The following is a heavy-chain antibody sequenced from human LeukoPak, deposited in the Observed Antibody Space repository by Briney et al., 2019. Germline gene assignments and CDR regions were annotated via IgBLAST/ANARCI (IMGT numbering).Heavy chain of an antibody. J-gene: IGHJ5*02. CDR3: ARDRDQLLVS. CDR2: ISSSSSYI. Sequence: GRSLRLSCAAFGFTFSSYSMNWVRQAPGKGLEWVSSISSSSSYIYYADSVKGRFTISRDNAKNSLYLQMDSLRAEDTAVYYCARDRDQLLVSWGQGTLVTVSS. D-gene: IGHD2-2*01. CDR1: GFTFSSYS. V-gene: IGHV3-21*01.